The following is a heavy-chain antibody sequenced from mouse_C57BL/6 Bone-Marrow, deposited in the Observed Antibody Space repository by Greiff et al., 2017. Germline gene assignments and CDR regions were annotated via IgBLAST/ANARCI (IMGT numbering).Heavy chain of an antibody. CDR2: IYPTSGRT. CDR1: GYTFTSYW. D-gene: IGHD4-1*01. J-gene: IGHJ2*01. Sequence: QVQLQQPGAELVKPGASVKMSCKASGYTFTSYWITWVKQRPGQGLEWIGDIYPTSGRTNYNEKFKSKAILTVDTSSNTAYMQRSSLSSEDSAVFCGARSGPLGRSFDYWGQGTTLTVSS. V-gene: IGHV1-55*01. CDR3: ARSGPLGRSFDY.